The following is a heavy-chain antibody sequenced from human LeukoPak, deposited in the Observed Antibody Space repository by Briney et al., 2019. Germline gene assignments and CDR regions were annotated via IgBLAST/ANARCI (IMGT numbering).Heavy chain of an antibody. D-gene: IGHD6-19*01. CDR1: GYTFTNYD. CDR2: MNPNSGNT. J-gene: IGHJ4*02. CDR3: ARSLRGWYKDC. Sequence: GASVKVSCKASGYTFTNYDINWVRQATGQGLEWMGWMNPNSGNTAYAQKLQGRVSMTGDTSISTAYMELSSLKSEDTAVYYCARSLRGWYKDCWGQGTLVTVSS. V-gene: IGHV1-8*01.